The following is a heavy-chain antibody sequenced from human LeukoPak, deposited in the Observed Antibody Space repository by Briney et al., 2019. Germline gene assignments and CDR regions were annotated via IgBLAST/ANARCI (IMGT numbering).Heavy chain of an antibody. Sequence: GASVTVSCKASGYTFTGYYMHWVRQAPGQGLEWMGWINPNSGGTNYAQKFQGRVTMTRDTSISTAYMELSRLRSDDTAVYYCARDVSGSYYRYFDYWGQGTLVTVSS. CDR1: GYTFTGYY. V-gene: IGHV1-2*02. CDR3: ARDVSGSYYRYFDY. D-gene: IGHD1-26*01. J-gene: IGHJ4*02. CDR2: INPNSGGT.